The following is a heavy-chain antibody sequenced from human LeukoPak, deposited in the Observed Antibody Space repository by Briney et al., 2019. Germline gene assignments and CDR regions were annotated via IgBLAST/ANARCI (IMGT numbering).Heavy chain of an antibody. CDR3: ARVSSSWYGLYFQH. CDR2: ISGGST. V-gene: IGHV3-38-3*01. J-gene: IGHJ1*01. D-gene: IGHD6-13*01. CDR1: GFTVSSNE. Sequence: PGGSLRLSCAASGFTVSSNEMSWVRQAPGKGLEWVSSISGGSTYYADSRKGRFTISRDNSKNTLHLQMNSLRAEDTAVYYCARVSSSWYGLYFQHWGQGTLVTVSS.